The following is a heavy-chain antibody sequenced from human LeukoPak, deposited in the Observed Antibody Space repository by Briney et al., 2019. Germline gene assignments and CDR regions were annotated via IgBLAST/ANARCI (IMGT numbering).Heavy chain of an antibody. CDR1: GGSFSGYY. J-gene: IGHJ6*02. V-gene: IGHV4-34*01. CDR2: INHSGST. Sequence: PSETLSLTCAVYGGSFSGYYWSWIRQPPGKGLEWIGEINHSGSTNYNPSLKSRVTISVDTSKNQFSLKLSSVTAADTAVYYCARAPLGGMDVWGQGTTVTVSS. CDR3: ARAPLGGMDV.